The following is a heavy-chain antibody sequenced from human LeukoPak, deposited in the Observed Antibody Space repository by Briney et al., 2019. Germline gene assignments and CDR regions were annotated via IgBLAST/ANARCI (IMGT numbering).Heavy chain of an antibody. CDR3: ARGIYGWYFDY. V-gene: IGHV4-34*01. D-gene: IGHD6-19*01. J-gene: IGHJ4*02. CDR2: INHSGST. Sequence: SETLSLTCVVYGGSFSGYYWSWIRQPPGKGLEWIGEINHSGSTNYNPSLKSRVTISVDTSKNQFSLKLSSVTAADTAVYYCARGIYGWYFDYWGQGTLVTVSS. CDR1: GGSFSGYY.